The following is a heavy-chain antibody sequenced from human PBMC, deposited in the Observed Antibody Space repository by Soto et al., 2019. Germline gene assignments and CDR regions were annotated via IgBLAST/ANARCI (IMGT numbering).Heavy chain of an antibody. Sequence: SETLSLTCTVSGGSISSSSYYWGWFRQPPGKGLEWIGSIYYSGSTYYNPSLKSRVTISVDTSKNQFSLKLSSVTAADTAVYYCARDYGGNSEGFNAFDIWGQGTMVTVSS. CDR2: IYYSGST. CDR3: ARDYGGNSEGFNAFDI. D-gene: IGHD4-17*01. V-gene: IGHV4-39*02. CDR1: GGSISSSSYY. J-gene: IGHJ3*02.